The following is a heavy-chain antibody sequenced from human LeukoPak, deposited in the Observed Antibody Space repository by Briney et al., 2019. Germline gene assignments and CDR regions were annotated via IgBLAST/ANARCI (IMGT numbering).Heavy chain of an antibody. CDR3: ASDSYGADY. V-gene: IGHV3-30*04. CDR1: GFTFSNYA. Sequence: GGALRLSSAASGFTFSNYAMHWGRQALDKGLGWVAVISYDVRKKYYAESLKSGFTTSRDTSKNTLYVQMNTLRTDDTAVYYCASDSYGADYWGQGTLVTVSS. D-gene: IGHD4-17*01. J-gene: IGHJ4*02. CDR2: ISYDVRKK.